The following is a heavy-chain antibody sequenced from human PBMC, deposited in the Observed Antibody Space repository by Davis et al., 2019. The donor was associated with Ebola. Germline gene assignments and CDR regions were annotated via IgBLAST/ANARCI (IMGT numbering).Heavy chain of an antibody. CDR3: ARAPMRYYYDSSGYYAKYYFDY. CDR2: IYYSGST. V-gene: IGHV4-59*12. D-gene: IGHD3-22*01. Sequence: MPSETLSLTCTVSGGSISSYYWSWIRQPPGKGLEWIGYIYYSGSTNYNPSLKSRVTISVDTSKNQFSLKLSSVTAADTAVYYCARAPMRYYYDSSGYYAKYYFDYWGQGTLVTVSS. CDR1: GGSISSYY. J-gene: IGHJ4*02.